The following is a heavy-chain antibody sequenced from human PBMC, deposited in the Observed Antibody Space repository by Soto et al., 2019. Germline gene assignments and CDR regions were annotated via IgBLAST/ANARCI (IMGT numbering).Heavy chain of an antibody. D-gene: IGHD2-2*01. V-gene: IGHV1-2*02. J-gene: IGHJ4*02. CDR2: INPHSGGT. CDR1: GYTFTGYY. Sequence: QVQLVQSGAEVKKPGDSVKVSCKTSGYTFTGYYIYWVRQAPGQGLEWMGWINPHSGGTDSSQKFQGRVTMTRDTSISTAYMELSRLRSDDTAVYYCAGTSCSSTTCPSTYWGQGTLVTVSS. CDR3: AGTSCSSTTCPSTY.